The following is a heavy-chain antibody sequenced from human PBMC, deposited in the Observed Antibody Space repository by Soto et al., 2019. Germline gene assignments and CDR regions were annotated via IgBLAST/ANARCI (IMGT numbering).Heavy chain of an antibody. CDR2: IIPILGIA. V-gene: IGHV1-69*08. CDR1: GGTFSSYT. CDR3: ARDEYAEDAFDI. D-gene: IGHD2-2*01. Sequence: QVQLVQSGAEVKKPGSSVKVSCKASGGTFSSYTISWVRQAPGQGLEWMGRIIPILGIANYAQKFQGRVTITADKSTSTAYMELSSLRSEDTAVYYCARDEYAEDAFDIWCQGTMVTVSS. J-gene: IGHJ3*02.